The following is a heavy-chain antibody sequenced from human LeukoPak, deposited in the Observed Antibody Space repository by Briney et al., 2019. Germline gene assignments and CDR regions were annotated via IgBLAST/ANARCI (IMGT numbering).Heavy chain of an antibody. CDR2: ISYDGSDK. CDR3: AKDSSLSLISGYYFDY. V-gene: IGHV3-30-3*01. Sequence: GGSLRLSCAASGFTFNDYAIHWVRQAPGKGLEWVALISYDGSDKYYADSVKGRFTISRDNSKNTLYLQMNSLRAEDTAVYYCAKDSSLSLISGYYFDYWGQGTLVTVSS. J-gene: IGHJ4*02. D-gene: IGHD1-14*01. CDR1: GFTFNDYA.